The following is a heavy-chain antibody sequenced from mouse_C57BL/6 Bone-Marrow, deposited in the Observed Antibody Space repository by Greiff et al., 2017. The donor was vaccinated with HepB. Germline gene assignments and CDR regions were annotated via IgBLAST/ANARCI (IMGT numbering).Heavy chain of an antibody. Sequence: QVHVKQPGAELVMPGASVKLSCKASGYTFTSYWMHWVKQRPGQGLEWIGEIDPSDSYTNYNQKFKGKSTLTVDKSSSTAYMQLSSLTSEDSAVYYCARKERYWYFDVWGTGTTVTVSS. V-gene: IGHV1-69*01. CDR2: IDPSDSYT. CDR3: ARKERYWYFDV. CDR1: GYTFTSYW. J-gene: IGHJ1*03.